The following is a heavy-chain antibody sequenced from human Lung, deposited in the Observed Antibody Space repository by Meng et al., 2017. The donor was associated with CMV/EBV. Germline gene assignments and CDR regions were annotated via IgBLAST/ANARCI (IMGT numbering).Heavy chain of an antibody. CDR1: GFTFSNYW. J-gene: IGHJ4*02. CDR2: INTDGSST. Sequence: GESXKISCAASGFTFSNYWIHWVRQAPGKGLEWVSRINTDGSSTAYADSVKGRFTISRDNAKNTVFLHISSVRAEDTAVFYCAREAVRGDLDYWGQGTLVTVSS. D-gene: IGHD3-10*01. V-gene: IGHV3-74*01. CDR3: AREAVRGDLDY.